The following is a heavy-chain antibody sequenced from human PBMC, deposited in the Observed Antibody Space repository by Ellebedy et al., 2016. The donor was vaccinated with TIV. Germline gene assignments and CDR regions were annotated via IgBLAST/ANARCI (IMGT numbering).Heavy chain of an antibody. CDR3: AGRGY. CDR1: GFTFRTSS. Sequence: GGSLRLSXAASGFTFRTSSVNWVRQAPGQGLEWVSSISSSGNYKYYADSVKGRFTISRDNAKNSLYLQMNSLRAEDTAVYYCAGRGYWGQGTLVTVSS. CDR2: ISSSGNYK. V-gene: IGHV3-21*01. J-gene: IGHJ4*02.